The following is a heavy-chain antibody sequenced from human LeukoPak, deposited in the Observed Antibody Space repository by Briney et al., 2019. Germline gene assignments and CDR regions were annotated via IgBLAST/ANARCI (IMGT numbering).Heavy chain of an antibody. CDR2: IYYSGST. CDR1: GGSISSGDYY. CDR3: ARGHSEYQLLSESWFDP. D-gene: IGHD2-2*01. V-gene: IGHV4-30-4*08. Sequence: SQTLSHTCTVSGGSISSGDYYWSWIRQPPGKGLEWIGYIYYSGSTYYNPSLKSRVTISVDTSKNQFSLKLSSVTAADTAVYYCARGHSEYQLLSESWFDPWGQGTLVTVSS. J-gene: IGHJ5*02.